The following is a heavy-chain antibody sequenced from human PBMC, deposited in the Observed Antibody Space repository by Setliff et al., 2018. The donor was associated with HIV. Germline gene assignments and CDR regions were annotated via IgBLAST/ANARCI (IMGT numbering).Heavy chain of an antibody. V-gene: IGHV1-18*01. CDR2: ISGHNGDT. CDR3: ARDGFRPGYSSGWSDY. CDR1: GYTFSRYD. Sequence: AASVKVSCKASGYTFSRYDVTWVRQAPGQGLEWMGGISGHNGDTKYPQKFQGRVTMTTDTSTSTAYMELRSLRSDDTAVYYCARDGFRPGYSSGWSDYWGQGTLVTVS. J-gene: IGHJ4*02. D-gene: IGHD6-19*01.